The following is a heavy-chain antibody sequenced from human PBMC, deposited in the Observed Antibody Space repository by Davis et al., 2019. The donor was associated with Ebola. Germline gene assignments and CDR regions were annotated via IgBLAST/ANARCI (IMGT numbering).Heavy chain of an antibody. D-gene: IGHD5-12*01. CDR3: ATNDIVATTPFDY. Sequence: SVKVSCKASGYTFTSYGISWVRQAPGQGLEWMGGIIPIFGTANYAQKFQGRVTITADESTSTAYMELSSLRSEDTAVYYCATNDIVATTPFDYWGQGTLVTVSS. CDR2: IIPIFGTA. V-gene: IGHV1-69*13. CDR1: GYTFTSYG. J-gene: IGHJ4*02.